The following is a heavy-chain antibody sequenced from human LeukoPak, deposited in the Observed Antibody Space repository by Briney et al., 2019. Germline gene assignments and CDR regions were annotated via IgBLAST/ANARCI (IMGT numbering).Heavy chain of an antibody. CDR1: GFTFSSYA. CDR2: IGTSGGGT. V-gene: IGHV3-23*01. D-gene: IGHD5-18*01. Sequence: GGSLRLSCAASGFTFSSYAMSWVRQAPGKGLEWVSSIGTSGGGTYYADSVKGRFTISRDNSKNTLYLQLNSLGGEDTAIYFCARNTAPDYWGQGTLVTVSS. J-gene: IGHJ4*02. CDR3: ARNTAPDY.